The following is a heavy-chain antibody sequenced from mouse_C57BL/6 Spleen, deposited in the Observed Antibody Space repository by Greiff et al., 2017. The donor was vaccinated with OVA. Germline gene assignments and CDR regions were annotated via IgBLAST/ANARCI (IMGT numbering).Heavy chain of an antibody. J-gene: IGHJ4*01. CDR3: ARSGGAHAMDY. CDR1: GYTFTDYN. CDR2: INPNNGGT. Sequence: EVHLVESGPELVKPGASVKMSCKASGYTFTDYNMPWVKQSHGKSLEWIGYINPNNGGTSYNQKFKGKATLTVNKSSSTAYMELRSLTSEDSAVYYCARSGGAHAMDYWGQGTSVTVSS. V-gene: IGHV1-22*01.